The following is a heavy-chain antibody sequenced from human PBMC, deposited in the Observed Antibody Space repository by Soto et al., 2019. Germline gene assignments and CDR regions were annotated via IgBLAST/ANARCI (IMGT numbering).Heavy chain of an antibody. CDR3: ARRVIRGLIRWFDH. V-gene: IGHV4-59*01. J-gene: IGHJ5*02. CDR1: GGSISGYY. CDR2: IYYSGTT. D-gene: IGHD3-10*01. Sequence: PSETLSLTCTVSGGSISGYYWSWIRQPPGKGLEWIGDIYYSGTTNYNSSLKSRVTISVDTSKNQFSLKLSSVTAADTAMYYCARRVIRGLIRWFDHWGQGTLVTVSS.